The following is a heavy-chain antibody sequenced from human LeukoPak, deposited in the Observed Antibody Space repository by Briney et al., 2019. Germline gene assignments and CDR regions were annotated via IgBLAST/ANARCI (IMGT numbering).Heavy chain of an antibody. V-gene: IGHV4-30-4*01. J-gene: IGHJ3*02. D-gene: IGHD2-15*01. CDR3: ARDCSGGSCYGAFDI. CDR2: IYDSGST. Sequence: SQTLSLTCTVSGASIRSGDYYCSWIRQPPGKGLEWLVYIYDSGSTYYNPSLKSRITISVDTSENRFSLKLSSVTATDTAVYYCARDCSGGSCYGAFDIWGQGTMVTVSS. CDR1: GASIRSGDYY.